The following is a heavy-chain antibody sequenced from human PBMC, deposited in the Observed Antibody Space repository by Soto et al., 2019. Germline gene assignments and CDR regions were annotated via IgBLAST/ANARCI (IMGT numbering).Heavy chain of an antibody. CDR2: ISAYNGNT. Sequence: ASVKVSCKASGYTFTSYGISWVRQAPGQGLEWMGWISAYNGNTNYAQKLQGRVTMTTDTSTSTAYMELRSLRSDDTAVYYCARDVGSGWRQNWFDPWGQGTLVTVS. CDR1: GYTFTSYG. D-gene: IGHD6-19*01. J-gene: IGHJ5*02. V-gene: IGHV1-18*01. CDR3: ARDVGSGWRQNWFDP.